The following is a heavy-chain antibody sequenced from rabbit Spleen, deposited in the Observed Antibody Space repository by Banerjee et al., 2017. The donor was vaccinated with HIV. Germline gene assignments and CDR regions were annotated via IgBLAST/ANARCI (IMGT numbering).Heavy chain of an antibody. V-gene: IGHV1S40*01. CDR2: IDTGSSGFT. J-gene: IGHJ6*01. Sequence: QSLEESGEDLVKPGASLTLTCTASGVSFSFSSYMCWVRQAPGKGLEWIACIDTGSSGFTYFATWAKGRFTISRTSSTTVTLRMTSLTAADTATYFCARDTSSSFSSYGMDLWGPGTLVTVS. CDR3: ARDTSSSFSSYGMDL. D-gene: IGHD1-1*01. CDR1: GVSFSFSSY.